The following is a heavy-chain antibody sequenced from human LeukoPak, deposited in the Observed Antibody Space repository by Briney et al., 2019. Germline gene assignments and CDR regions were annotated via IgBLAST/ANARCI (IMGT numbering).Heavy chain of an antibody. V-gene: IGHV1-46*01. J-gene: IGHJ3*02. Sequence: ASVTVSCKASGYTFTTYYLHWVRQAPGQGLEWMGIINPSGGSTTYAQKFRGRVTMTRDTSTSTAYMELSSLRSEDTAVYYCAREPRKVGASTYDAFDSWGQGTMVTVSS. D-gene: IGHD1-26*01. CDR3: AREPRKVGASTYDAFDS. CDR2: INPSGGST. CDR1: GYTFTTYY.